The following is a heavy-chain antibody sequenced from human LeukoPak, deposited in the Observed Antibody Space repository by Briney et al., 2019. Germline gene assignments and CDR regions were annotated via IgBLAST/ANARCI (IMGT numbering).Heavy chain of an antibody. Sequence: SETLSLTCTVSGGSISTYHWNWVRQPPGKGLEWIGYMQSSGISKYSPSLKSRVTIFVDTSKNQFVLNLSSVTAADTAVYYCARDKQHSYGRYFDHWGQGMLVTVSS. D-gene: IGHD5-18*01. CDR2: MQSSGIS. CDR1: GGSISTYH. CDR3: ARDKQHSYGRYFDH. V-gene: IGHV4-59*01. J-gene: IGHJ4*02.